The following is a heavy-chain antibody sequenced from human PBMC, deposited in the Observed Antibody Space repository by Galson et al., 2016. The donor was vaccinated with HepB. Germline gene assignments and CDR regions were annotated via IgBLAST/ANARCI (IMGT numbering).Heavy chain of an antibody. CDR1: GFTFDDYA. CDR3: AKADLSGITIFGVVTGYSGAFDI. D-gene: IGHD3-3*01. Sequence: SLRLSCAASGFTFDDYAMHWVRQAPGKGLEWVSGISWNSGGIAYADSVKGRFTISRDNAKNSLYLQMHSLRAEDTALYYCAKADLSGITIFGVVTGYSGAFDIWGQGTMVTVSS. V-gene: IGHV3-9*01. CDR2: ISWNSGGI. J-gene: IGHJ3*02.